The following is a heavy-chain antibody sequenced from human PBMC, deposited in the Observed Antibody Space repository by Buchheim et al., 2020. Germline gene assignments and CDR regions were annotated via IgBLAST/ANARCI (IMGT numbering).Heavy chain of an antibody. J-gene: IGHJ6*02. Sequence: VQLVESGGGLVQPGGSLRLSCAASGFTFSSYSMNWVRQAPGKGLEWVSYISSSSSTIYYADSVKGRFTISRDNAKNSLYLQMNSLRAEDTAVYYCARDLGENGYYYYGMDVWGQGTT. CDR3: ARDLGENGYYYYGMDV. D-gene: IGHD3-10*01. V-gene: IGHV3-48*04. CDR2: ISSSSSTI. CDR1: GFTFSSYS.